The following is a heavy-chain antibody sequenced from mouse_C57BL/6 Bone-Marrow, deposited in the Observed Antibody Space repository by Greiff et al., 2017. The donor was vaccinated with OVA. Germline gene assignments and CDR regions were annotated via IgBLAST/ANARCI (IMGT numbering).Heavy chain of an antibody. CDR3: ARLGRGQGYYFDY. CDR1: GYTFTSYW. V-gene: IGHV1-52*01. D-gene: IGHD4-1*01. CDR2: IDPSDSDT. J-gene: IGHJ2*01. Sequence: QVQLQQPGAELVRPGSSVKLSCKASGYTFTSYWMHWVKQRPIQGLEWIGNIDPSDSDTHYNQKFKDKATLTVDKSSSTAYMQLSSLTSEDSAVYYCARLGRGQGYYFDYWGQGTTLTVSS.